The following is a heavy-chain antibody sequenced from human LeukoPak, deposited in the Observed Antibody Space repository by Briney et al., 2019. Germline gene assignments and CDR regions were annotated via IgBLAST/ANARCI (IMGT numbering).Heavy chain of an antibody. CDR3: ARIAAVGMRFDY. V-gene: IGHV3-7*03. CDR2: IKQDESEK. D-gene: IGHD6-13*01. J-gene: IGHJ4*02. CDR1: EFTFSNYW. Sequence: GGSLRLSCAASEFTFSNYWMSWVRQAPGKGLEWVANIKQDESEKYYVDSVKGRFTISRDNAKKSLYLQMNSLRAEDTAVYHCARIAAVGMRFDYWGQGTLVTVSS.